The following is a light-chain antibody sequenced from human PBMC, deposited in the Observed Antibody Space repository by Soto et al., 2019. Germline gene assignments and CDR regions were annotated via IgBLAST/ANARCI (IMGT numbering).Light chain of an antibody. CDR2: DAS. J-gene: IGKJ1*01. Sequence: DIQMTQSPSSLSASVGDRVTITCQASQDISNYLNWYQQKPGKAPKLLIYDASNLETGVPSRFSGSGSGTDFTFTISSLQPEDVATYYCQKYFGVPWTIGQGTKVEIK. CDR1: QDISNY. CDR3: QKYFGVPWT. V-gene: IGKV1-33*01.